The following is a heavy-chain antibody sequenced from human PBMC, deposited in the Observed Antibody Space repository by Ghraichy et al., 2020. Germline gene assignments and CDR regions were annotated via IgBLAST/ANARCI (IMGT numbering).Heavy chain of an antibody. V-gene: IGHV3-48*02. CDR2: ITDTSESR. Sequence: GGSLRLSCAASGFTFSTSTMIWVRQGPGKGLECVSYITDTSESRYYADSVKGRFTISRDNAKSSLYLQMSNLRDDDTAIYYCATPGGSVWGLGTLVTVSS. D-gene: IGHD1-26*01. J-gene: IGHJ4*02. CDR1: GFTFSTST. CDR3: ATPGGSV.